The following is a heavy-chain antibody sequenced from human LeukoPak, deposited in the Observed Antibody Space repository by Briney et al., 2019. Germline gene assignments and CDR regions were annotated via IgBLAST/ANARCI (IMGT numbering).Heavy chain of an antibody. Sequence: SETLSLTCAVYGGSFSGYYWSWIRQPPGKWLEWIGEINHSGSTNYNPSLKSRVTISVDTSKNQFSLKLSSVTAADTAVYYCARGMTTVTPLDYWGQGTLVTVSS. D-gene: IGHD4-17*01. J-gene: IGHJ4*02. CDR3: ARGMTTVTPLDY. CDR2: INHSGST. CDR1: GGSFSGYY. V-gene: IGHV4-34*01.